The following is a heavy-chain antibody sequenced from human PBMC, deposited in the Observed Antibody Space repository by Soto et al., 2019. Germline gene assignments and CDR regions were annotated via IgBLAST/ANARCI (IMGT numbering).Heavy chain of an antibody. CDR1: GYTFTSYA. D-gene: IGHD2-2*01. J-gene: IGHJ4*02. V-gene: IGHV1-3*01. CDR3: ARDRPGCSSTSCPPYYFDY. CDR2: INAGNGNT. Sequence: ASVKVSCKASGYTFTSYAMHWVRQAPGQRLEWMGWINAGNGNTKYSQKFQGRVTITRDTSASTAYMELSSLRSEDTAVYYCARDRPGCSSTSCPPYYFDYWGQGTLVTVSS.